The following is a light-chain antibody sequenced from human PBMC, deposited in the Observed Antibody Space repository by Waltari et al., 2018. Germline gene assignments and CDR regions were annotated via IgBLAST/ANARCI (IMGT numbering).Light chain of an antibody. J-gene: IGLJ1*01. Sequence: QAGLTQPPSVSKALRQTATLTCPGNSNNVGNQGAAWLQQHQGHPPKLLSYRNNDRPSGISERFSASRSGNTASLTITGLQPEDEADYYCSAWDSNLSAYVFGSGTKVTVL. V-gene: IGLV10-54*04. CDR3: SAWDSNLSAYV. CDR2: RNN. CDR1: SNNVGNQG.